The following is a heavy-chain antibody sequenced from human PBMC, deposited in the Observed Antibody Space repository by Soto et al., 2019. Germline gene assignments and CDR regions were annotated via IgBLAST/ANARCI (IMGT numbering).Heavy chain of an antibody. Sequence: SETLSLTCAVYGGSFSGYYWSWIRQPPGKGLEWIGEINHSGSTNYNPSLKSRVTISVDTSKNQFSLKLSSVTAADTAVYYCARGSQQLAHHDAFDIWGQGTMVTVSS. CDR2: INHSGST. D-gene: IGHD6-13*01. V-gene: IGHV4-34*01. J-gene: IGHJ3*02. CDR1: GGSFSGYY. CDR3: ARGSQQLAHHDAFDI.